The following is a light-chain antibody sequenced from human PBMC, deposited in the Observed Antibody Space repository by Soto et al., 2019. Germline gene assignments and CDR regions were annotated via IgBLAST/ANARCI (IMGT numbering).Light chain of an antibody. CDR1: QSVSNNY. Sequence: EIVLTQSPGTLSLSPGEIATLSFSASQSVSNNYLAWYQQKPGQAPRLLIYRASIRATGIPDRFTGSGSGTDFTLTISRLEPEDFAVYYCQQYGSSPLTFGGGTKVDIK. CDR2: RAS. J-gene: IGKJ4*01. V-gene: IGKV3-20*01. CDR3: QQYGSSPLT.